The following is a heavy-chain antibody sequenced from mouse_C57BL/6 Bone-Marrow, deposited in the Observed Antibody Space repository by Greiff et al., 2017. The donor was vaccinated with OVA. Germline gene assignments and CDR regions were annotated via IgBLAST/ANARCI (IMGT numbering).Heavy chain of an antibody. CDR1: GFSFNTYA. J-gene: IGHJ4*01. V-gene: IGHV10-1*01. CDR3: VRYYGLYAMDY. D-gene: IGHD1-1*01. CDR2: IRIKSNNYAT. Sequence: EVKLVESGGGLVQPKGSLKLSCAASGFSFNTYAMNWVRQAPGKGLEWVARIRIKSNNYATYYADSVKDRFTISRDDSESMLYLQMNNLKTEDTAMYYCVRYYGLYAMDYWGQGTSVTVSS.